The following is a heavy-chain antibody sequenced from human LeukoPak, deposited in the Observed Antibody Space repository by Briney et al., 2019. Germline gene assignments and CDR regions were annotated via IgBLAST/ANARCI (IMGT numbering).Heavy chain of an antibody. CDR1: GFTFSSYG. CDR2: IRYDGSNK. CDR3: ARELTYGSGSYQSFGY. D-gene: IGHD3-10*01. J-gene: IGHJ4*02. Sequence: GGSLRLSCAASGFTFSSYGMHWVRQAPGKGLEWVAFIRYDGSNKYYADSVKGRFTISRDNSKNTLYLQMNSLRAEDTAVYYCARELTYGSGSYQSFGYWGQGTLVTVSS. V-gene: IGHV3-30*02.